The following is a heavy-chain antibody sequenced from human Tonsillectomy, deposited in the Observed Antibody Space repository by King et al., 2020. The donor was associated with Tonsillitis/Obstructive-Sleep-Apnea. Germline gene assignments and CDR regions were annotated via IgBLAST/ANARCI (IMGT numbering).Heavy chain of an antibody. CDR2: INHRGST. D-gene: IGHD2-15*01. CDR1: GGSFSGYY. Sequence: VQLQQWGAGLLKPSETLSLTCAVYGGSFSGYYWRWIRPPPGKGLEWIGEINHRGSTNYNPSLKSRVTISVDTSKNQFSLRLSSVTAADTAVYYCARGGSDATPQEFDCWGQGTLVTVSS. J-gene: IGHJ4*02. CDR3: ARGGSDATPQEFDC. V-gene: IGHV4-34*01.